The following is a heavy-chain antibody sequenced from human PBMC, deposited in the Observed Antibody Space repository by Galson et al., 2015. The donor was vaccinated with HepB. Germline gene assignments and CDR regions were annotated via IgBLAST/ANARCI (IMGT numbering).Heavy chain of an antibody. CDR3: ARSIVGATSWFDP. J-gene: IGHJ5*02. Sequence: SEPLSLTCAVYGGSFSGYYWSWIRQPAGKGLEWIGRIYTSGSTNYNPSLKSRVTMSVDTSKNQFSLKLSSVTAADTAVYYCARSIVGATSWFDPWGQGTLVTVSS. V-gene: IGHV4-59*10. CDR2: IYTSGST. D-gene: IGHD1-26*01. CDR1: GGSFSGYY.